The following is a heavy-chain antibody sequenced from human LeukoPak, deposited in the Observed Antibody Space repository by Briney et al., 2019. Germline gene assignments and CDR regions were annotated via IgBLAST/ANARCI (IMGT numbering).Heavy chain of an antibody. CDR1: GFTFRSYG. D-gene: IGHD3-22*01. CDR3: AKRRDYYDSSGKQIYYYYYMDV. Sequence: GGSLRLSCAASGFTFRSYGMSWVRQAPGKGLEWVSAIRGSGGSTYYADSVKGRFTISRDNSKNTLYLQMNSLGAEDTAVYHCAKRRDYYDSSGKQIYYYYYMDVWGKGTTVTISS. CDR2: IRGSGGST. V-gene: IGHV3-23*01. J-gene: IGHJ6*03.